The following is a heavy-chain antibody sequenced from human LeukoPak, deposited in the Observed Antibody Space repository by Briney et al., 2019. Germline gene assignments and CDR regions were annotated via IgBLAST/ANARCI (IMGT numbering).Heavy chain of an antibody. D-gene: IGHD5-18*01. Sequence: PGGSLRLSCAASGSTFSRYAMSWVRQAPGKGLEWLSATSESDGSTYYADSVKGRFTISRDNSKNTLYLQMNSLGADDTAVYFCAKDISQGYTFGSIEEDYWGQGTLVTVSS. J-gene: IGHJ4*02. V-gene: IGHV3-23*01. CDR3: AKDISQGYTFGSIEEDY. CDR1: GSTFSRYA. CDR2: TSESDGST.